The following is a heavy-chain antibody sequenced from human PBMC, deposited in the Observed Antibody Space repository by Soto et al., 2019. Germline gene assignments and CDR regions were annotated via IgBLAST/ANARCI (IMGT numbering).Heavy chain of an antibody. CDR3: ARGLGYCSGGSCYSRYYYGMDV. J-gene: IGHJ6*02. D-gene: IGHD2-15*01. CDR2: IYYSGST. V-gene: IGHV4-31*03. CDR1: GGSISSGGYY. Sequence: QVQLQESGPGLVKPSQTLSLTCTVSGGSISSGGYYWSWIRQHPGKGLEWIGYIYYSGSTYYNPFPKSRVTISVDTSKNQFSLKLSSVTAADTAVYYCARGLGYCSGGSCYSRYYYGMDVWGQGTTVTVSS.